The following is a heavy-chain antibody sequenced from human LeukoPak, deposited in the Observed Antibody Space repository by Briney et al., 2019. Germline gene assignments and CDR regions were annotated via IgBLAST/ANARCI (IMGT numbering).Heavy chain of an antibody. CDR3: ARADLAAAGTYYMDV. V-gene: IGHV3-11*04. J-gene: IGHJ6*03. CDR2: ISSSGSTI. D-gene: IGHD6-13*01. Sequence: GGSLRLSCAASGFTFSDYYMSWTRQAPGKGLEWVSYISSSGSTIYYADSVKGRFTISRDIAKNSLYLQMNSLRAEDTAVYYCARADLAAAGTYYMDVWGKGTTVTVSS. CDR1: GFTFSDYY.